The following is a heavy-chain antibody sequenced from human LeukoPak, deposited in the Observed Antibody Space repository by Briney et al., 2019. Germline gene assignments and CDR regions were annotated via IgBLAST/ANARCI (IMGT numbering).Heavy chain of an antibody. D-gene: IGHD3-3*01. J-gene: IGHJ4*02. V-gene: IGHV1-18*01. CDR1: GYTFTNYG. Sequence: ASVKVSCKASGYTFTNYGITWVRQAPGQGLEWMGWINAYNGDTNYVQKLQGRVTMTTDTSTSTAYMELRSLRSDDTAVYYCARVGGYYTSPDYWGQGTLVTVFS. CDR3: ARVGGYYTSPDY. CDR2: INAYNGDT.